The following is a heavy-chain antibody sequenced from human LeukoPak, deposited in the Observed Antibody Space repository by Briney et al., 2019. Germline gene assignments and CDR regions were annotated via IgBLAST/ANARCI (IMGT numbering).Heavy chain of an antibody. V-gene: IGHV4-34*01. CDR1: GGSFSGYY. J-gene: IGHJ4*02. Sequence: SETLSLTCAVYGGSFSGYYWSWIRQPPGKGLEWIGEINHSGSTNYNPSLKSRVTISVDTSKNQFSLKLSSVTAADTAVYYCARGPDVEMATIMPPDYWGQGTLVTVSS. D-gene: IGHD5-24*01. CDR3: ARGPDVEMATIMPPDY. CDR2: INHSGST.